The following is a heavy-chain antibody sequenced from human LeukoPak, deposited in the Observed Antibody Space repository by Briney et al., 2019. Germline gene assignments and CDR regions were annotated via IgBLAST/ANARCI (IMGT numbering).Heavy chain of an antibody. Sequence: GGSLRLSCAASGFTFSKYGMHWVRQAPGKGLEWVAVISYDRSNKYYADSVKGRFTISRDNSKNTLYLQMNSLRVEDTAVYYCVKLPTGVGELSFSFWGQGTLVTVSS. J-gene: IGHJ4*02. CDR2: ISYDRSNK. V-gene: IGHV3-30*18. CDR1: GFTFSKYG. D-gene: IGHD3-16*02. CDR3: VKLPTGVGELSFSF.